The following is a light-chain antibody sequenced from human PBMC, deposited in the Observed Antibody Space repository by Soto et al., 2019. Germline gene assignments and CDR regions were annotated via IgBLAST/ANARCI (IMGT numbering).Light chain of an antibody. CDR2: KDS. J-gene: IGLJ2*01. V-gene: IGLV3-27*01. CDR3: YSAADDNQV. CDR1: VLAKKY. Sequence: SYELTQPSSVSVSPGQTARITCSGDVLAKKYARWFQQKPGQAPVLVIYKDSERPSGIPERFSGSSSGTTVTLTISGAQVDHEADYYCYSAADDNQVFGGGTKLTVL.